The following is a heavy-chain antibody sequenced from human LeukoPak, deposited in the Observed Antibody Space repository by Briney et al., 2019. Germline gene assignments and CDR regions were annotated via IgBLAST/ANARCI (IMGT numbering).Heavy chain of an antibody. J-gene: IGHJ4*02. D-gene: IGHD6-13*01. CDR3: ARVARQQLGYYFDY. CDR1: GYTFTSYG. Sequence: ASVKVSCKASGYTFTSYGISWVRQAPGQGLGWMGWISAYNGNTNYAQKLQGRVTMTTDTSTSTAYMELRSLRFDDTAVYYCARVARQQLGYYFDYWGQGTLVTVSS. CDR2: ISAYNGNT. V-gene: IGHV1-18*01.